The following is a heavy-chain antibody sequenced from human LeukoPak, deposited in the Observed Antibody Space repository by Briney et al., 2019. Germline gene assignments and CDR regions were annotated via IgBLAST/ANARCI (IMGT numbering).Heavy chain of an antibody. Sequence: SETLSLTCTVSGGSISSGDYYWSWIRQPPGKGLEWIGYIYYSGSTYYNPSLKSRVTISVGTSKNQFSLKLSSVTAADTAVYYCARDSQVVVAATDDYYYYGMDVWGQGTTVTVSS. CDR1: GGSISSGDYY. CDR3: ARDSQVVVAATDDYYYYGMDV. V-gene: IGHV4-30-4*01. J-gene: IGHJ6*02. D-gene: IGHD2-15*01. CDR2: IYYSGST.